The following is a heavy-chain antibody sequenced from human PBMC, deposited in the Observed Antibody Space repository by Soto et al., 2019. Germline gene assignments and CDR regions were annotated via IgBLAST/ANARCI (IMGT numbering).Heavy chain of an antibody. Sequence: PSETLSLTCTVSGGSISSSSYYWGWIRQPPGKGLEWIGSIYYSGSTYYNPSLKSRVTISVDTSKNQFSLKLSSVTAADTAVYYCAIFDYGVWYFQHWGQGTLVTVSS. CDR1: GGSISSSSYY. V-gene: IGHV4-39*01. J-gene: IGHJ1*01. D-gene: IGHD4-17*01. CDR2: IYYSGST. CDR3: AIFDYGVWYFQH.